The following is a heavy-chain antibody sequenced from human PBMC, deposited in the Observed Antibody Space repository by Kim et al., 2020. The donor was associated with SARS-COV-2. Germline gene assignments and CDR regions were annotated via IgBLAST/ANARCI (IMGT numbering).Heavy chain of an antibody. CDR1: GGTFSSYA. J-gene: IGHJ6*01. CDR3: ARAEKTVLGFGESLLMDV. CDR2: IIPILGIA. D-gene: IGHD3-10*01. Sequence: SVKVSCKASGGTFSSYAISWVRQAPGQGLEWMGRIIPILGIANYAQKFQGRVTIPADKSTSTAYMELSSLRSEDRAGYYCARAEKTVLGFGESLLMDVW. V-gene: IGHV1-69*04.